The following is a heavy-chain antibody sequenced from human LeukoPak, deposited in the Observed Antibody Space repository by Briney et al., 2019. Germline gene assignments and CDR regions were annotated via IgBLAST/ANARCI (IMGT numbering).Heavy chain of an antibody. CDR1: GFTFSSYA. CDR2: ISYDGSNK. J-gene: IGHJ5*02. V-gene: IGHV3-30*04. CDR3: AKDRRIAEVGPRRTINKWLDP. D-gene: IGHD6-13*01. Sequence: PGRSLRLSCAASGFTFSSYAMHWVRQAPGKGLEWVAVISYDGSNKYYADSVKGRFTISRDNSKNTLYLQMDSLRVEDTAVYYCAKDRRIAEVGPRRTINKWLDPWGQGTLVTVSS.